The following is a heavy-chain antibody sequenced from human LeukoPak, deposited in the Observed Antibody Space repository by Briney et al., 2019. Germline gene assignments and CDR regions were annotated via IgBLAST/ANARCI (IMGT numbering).Heavy chain of an antibody. CDR1: GGTFSSYT. V-gene: IGHV1-69*04. D-gene: IGHD1-20*01. CDR3: AREYNWNDPYYYYYMDV. J-gene: IGHJ6*03. Sequence: SVKVSCKASGGTFSSYTISWVRQAPGQGLEWMGRIIPTLGIANYAQKFQGRVTITADKSTSTAYMELSSPRSEDTAVYYCAREYNWNDPYYYYYMDVWGKGTTVTVSS. CDR2: IIPTLGIA.